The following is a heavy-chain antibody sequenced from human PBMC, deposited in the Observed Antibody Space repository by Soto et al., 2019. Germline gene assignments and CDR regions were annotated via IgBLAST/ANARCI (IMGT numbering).Heavy chain of an antibody. J-gene: IGHJ6*02. Sequence: EVQLLESGGGLVQPGGSLRLSCAASGFTFSSYAMSWVRQAPGKGLEWVSAISGSGGSTYYADSVKGRFTISRDNSKNTLYLQMNSLRAEDTAVYYCAKDLYDSSSLDYYYYGMDVWGQGTTVTVSS. D-gene: IGHD6-6*01. CDR3: AKDLYDSSSLDYYYYGMDV. CDR1: GFTFSSYA. V-gene: IGHV3-23*01. CDR2: ISGSGGST.